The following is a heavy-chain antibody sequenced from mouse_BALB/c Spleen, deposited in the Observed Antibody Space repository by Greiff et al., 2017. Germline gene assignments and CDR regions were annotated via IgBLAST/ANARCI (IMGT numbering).Heavy chain of an antibody. CDR2: IDPSDSYT. J-gene: IGHJ4*01. V-gene: IGHV1S127*01. Sequence: QVQLQQPGAELVKPGASVKMSCKASGYTFTSYWMHWVKQRPGQGLEWIGVIDPSDSYTSYNQKFKGKATLTVDTSSSTAYMQLSSLTSEDSAVYYCTGSTMTKGAMDYWGQGTSVTVSS. D-gene: IGHD2-4*01. CDR3: TGSTMTKGAMDY. CDR1: GYTFTSYW.